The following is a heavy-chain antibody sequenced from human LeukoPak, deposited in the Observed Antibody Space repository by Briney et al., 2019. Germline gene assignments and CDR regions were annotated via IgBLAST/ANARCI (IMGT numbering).Heavy chain of an antibody. Sequence: ASVKVSCKASGYTFTSYDINWVRQATGQGLEWMGWMNPNSGNTGYAQKFQGRVTMTRNTSISTAYMELSGLRSEDTAVYYCARGRKRLLIFRSHLRSYGMDVWGQGTTVTVSS. CDR2: MNPNSGNT. J-gene: IGHJ6*02. D-gene: IGHD2-15*01. CDR3: ARGRKRLLIFRSHLRSYGMDV. V-gene: IGHV1-8*01. CDR1: GYTFTSYD.